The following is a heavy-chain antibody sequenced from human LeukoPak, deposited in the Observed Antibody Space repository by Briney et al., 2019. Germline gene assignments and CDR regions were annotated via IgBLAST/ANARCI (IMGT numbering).Heavy chain of an antibody. Sequence: ASVKVSCKASGYTFTSYYMHWVRQAPGQGLEWMGIINPSGGSTSYAQKFQGRVTMTRDMSTSTDYMELSSLRSEDTAVYCCARNNSVEDTAWWFDPWGQGTLVTVSS. J-gene: IGHJ5*02. CDR2: INPSGGST. CDR1: GYTFTSYY. D-gene: IGHD4-23*01. CDR3: ARNNSVEDTAWWFDP. V-gene: IGHV1-46*01.